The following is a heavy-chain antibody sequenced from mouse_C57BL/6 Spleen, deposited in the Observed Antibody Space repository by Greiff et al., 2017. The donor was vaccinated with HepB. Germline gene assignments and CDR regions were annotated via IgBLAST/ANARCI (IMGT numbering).Heavy chain of an antibody. CDR3: TRREYYGTELAWFAY. D-gene: IGHD1-1*01. Sequence: EVKVEESGGGLVQPGGSMKLSCAASGFTFSDAWMDWVRQSPEKGLEWVAEIRNKANNHATYYAESVKGRFTISRDDSKSSVYLQMNSLRAEDTGIYYGTRREYYGTELAWFAYWGQGTLVTVSA. CDR2: IRNKANNHAT. CDR1: GFTFSDAW. V-gene: IGHV6-6*01. J-gene: IGHJ3*01.